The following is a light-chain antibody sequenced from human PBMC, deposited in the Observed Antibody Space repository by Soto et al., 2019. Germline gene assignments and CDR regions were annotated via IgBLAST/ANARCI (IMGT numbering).Light chain of an antibody. Sequence: DVVMTQSPLSLPVTLGQPASISCRSSQSLAYSDGNTYLNWFQQRPGQSPRRLIYKVSNRDSGVPDRFSSSGSATDFTLKISRVEAEDVGVYYCMQGTHWPPYTFGQGTKLEIK. J-gene: IGKJ2*01. CDR1: QSLAYSDGNTY. CDR3: MQGTHWPPYT. CDR2: KVS. V-gene: IGKV2-30*01.